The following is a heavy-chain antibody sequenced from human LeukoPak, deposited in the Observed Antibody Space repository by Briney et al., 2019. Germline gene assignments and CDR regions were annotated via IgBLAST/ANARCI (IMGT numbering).Heavy chain of an antibody. Sequence: PSENLSLTCTVSGGSISSYYWSWIRQPPGKGLEWIGYIYYSGSTNYNPSLKSRVTISVDTSKNQFSLKLSSVTAADTAVYYCARVLIGNYDFWSGLFDYWGQGTLVTVSS. V-gene: IGHV4-59*01. CDR2: IYYSGST. CDR3: ARVLIGNYDFWSGLFDY. D-gene: IGHD3-3*01. CDR1: GGSISSYY. J-gene: IGHJ4*02.